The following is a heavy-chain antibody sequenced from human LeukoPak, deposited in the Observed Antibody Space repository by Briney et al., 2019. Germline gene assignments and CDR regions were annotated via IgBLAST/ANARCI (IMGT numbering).Heavy chain of an antibody. CDR2: IYTSGSA. Sequence: SETLSLTCTVSGGSISNYYWSWIRQPAGKGLEWIGRIYTSGSANYNPSLKSRVTMSVDTSKNQFSLKLSSVTAADTAVYYCASYTSSSWYSFDYWGQGTLVTVSS. D-gene: IGHD6-13*01. V-gene: IGHV4-4*07. J-gene: IGHJ4*02. CDR3: ASYTSSSWYSFDY. CDR1: GGSISNYY.